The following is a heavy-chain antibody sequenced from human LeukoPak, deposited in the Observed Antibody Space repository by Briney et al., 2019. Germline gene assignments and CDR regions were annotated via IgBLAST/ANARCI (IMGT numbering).Heavy chain of an antibody. D-gene: IGHD1-26*01. Sequence: SVKVSCKASGGTFSSYAISWVRQAPGQGLEWMGRIIPILGIANYAQKFQGRVTITADKSTSTAYMELSSLRSEDTAVYYCAKDKVGATTSMGYWGQGTLVTVSS. CDR3: AKDKVGATTSMGY. CDR1: GGTFSSYA. CDR2: IIPILGIA. V-gene: IGHV1-69*04. J-gene: IGHJ4*02.